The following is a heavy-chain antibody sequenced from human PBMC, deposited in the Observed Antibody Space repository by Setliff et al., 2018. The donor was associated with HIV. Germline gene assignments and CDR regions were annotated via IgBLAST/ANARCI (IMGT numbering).Heavy chain of an antibody. D-gene: IGHD2-21*02. CDR1: GYSFTSYW. CDR2: IYPGDSHT. CDR3: TRHILAYCAGDCYPLDY. Sequence: GESLKISCKGSGYSFTSYWIAWVRQMPGKGLEWMGIIYPGDSHTRYSPSFQGQVTFSADKSISTAYLQWSSLKASDTAIYCCTRHILAYCAGDCYPLDYWGQGTLVTVSS. J-gene: IGHJ4*02. V-gene: IGHV5-51*01.